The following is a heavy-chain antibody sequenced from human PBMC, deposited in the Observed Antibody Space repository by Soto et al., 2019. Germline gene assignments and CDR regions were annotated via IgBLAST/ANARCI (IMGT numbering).Heavy chain of an antibody. CDR2: IIPFFGTA. Sequence: QVQLVQSGSEVKKPGSSVQVSCKAAGGTFSRHAISWVRQAPGQGLEWVGGIIPFFGTANYAKKFQGRLTVTADKVTSTGYMELTSLISEDTAIYYCTRSTPQAGSYVQIFDYWGQGALVTVSS. D-gene: IGHD1-1*01. CDR3: TRSTPQAGSYVQIFDY. CDR1: GGTFSRHA. J-gene: IGHJ4*02. V-gene: IGHV1-69*06.